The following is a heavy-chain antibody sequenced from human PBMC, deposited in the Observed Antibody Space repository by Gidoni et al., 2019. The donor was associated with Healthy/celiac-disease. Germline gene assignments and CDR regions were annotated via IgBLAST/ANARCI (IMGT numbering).Heavy chain of an antibody. Sequence: EVQLVESGGGLVQPGGSLRLSCASSGFTFSRYSMNWVRQAPGKGLEWVSYISSSSSTIYYADSVKGRFTSSRDNAKNSLYLQMNSLRAEDTAVYYCARDYYDSSGYYNHLRDYWGQGTLVTVSS. CDR3: ARDYYDSSGYYNHLRDY. CDR1: GFTFSRYS. CDR2: ISSSSSTI. J-gene: IGHJ4*02. V-gene: IGHV3-48*01. D-gene: IGHD3-22*01.